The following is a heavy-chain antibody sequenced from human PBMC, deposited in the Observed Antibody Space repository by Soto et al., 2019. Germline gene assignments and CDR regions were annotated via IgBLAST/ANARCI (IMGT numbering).Heavy chain of an antibody. J-gene: IGHJ3*02. Sequence: PGGSLRLSCAASEFIFSTYSMNWVRQAPGKGLVWVSYISSSSGTIYYADSVKGRFTISRDNAKKSLYLQMNSLRAEDTAVYYCARGLGYCSSTSCRGYSFDIWGQGTMVTVSS. CDR3: ARGLGYCSSTSCRGYSFDI. D-gene: IGHD2-2*01. V-gene: IGHV3-48*01. CDR2: ISSSSGTI. CDR1: EFIFSTYS.